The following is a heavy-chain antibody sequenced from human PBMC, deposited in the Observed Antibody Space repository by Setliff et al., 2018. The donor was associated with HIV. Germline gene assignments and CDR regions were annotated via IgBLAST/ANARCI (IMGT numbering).Heavy chain of an antibody. CDR1: DGSISSYY. J-gene: IGHJ2*01. CDR2: IYTSGST. D-gene: IGHD1-1*01. CDR3: ARAAPGEWHFDV. V-gene: IGHV4-4*07. Sequence: PSETLSLTCTVSDGSISSYYWSWIRQPAGEGLEWIGRIYTSGSTNYNPSFKSRLTMSLDPSKNQFSLKLRSVTAADTAVYFCARAAPGEWHFDVWGRGTLVTVSS.